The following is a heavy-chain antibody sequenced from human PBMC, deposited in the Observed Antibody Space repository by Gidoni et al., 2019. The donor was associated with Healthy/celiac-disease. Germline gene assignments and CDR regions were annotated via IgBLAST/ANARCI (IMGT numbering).Heavy chain of an antibody. J-gene: IGHJ6*04. V-gene: IGHV3-21*01. CDR2: ISSRSSYT. CDR3: AREGIRYDFWSGVDV. D-gene: IGHD3-3*01. CDR1: GFPFRRYS. Sequence: EVQLVESGGGLVKPGGSLRLSCEASGFPFRRYSMNGVRQAPRKGLEWVSSISSRSSYTTYADSVKGRCTISRDNAKNSLYLKMNSLRAEDTAVYYCAREGIRYDFWSGVDVWGKGTTVTVSS.